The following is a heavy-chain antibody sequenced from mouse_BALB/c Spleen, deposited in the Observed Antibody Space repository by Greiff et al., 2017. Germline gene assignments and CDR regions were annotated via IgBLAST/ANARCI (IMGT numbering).Heavy chain of an antibody. CDR2: ISTYYGDA. Sequence: VQLQESGAELVRPGVSVKISCKGSGYTFTDYAMHWVKQSHAKSLEWIGVISTYYGDASYNQKFKGKATMTVDKSSSTAYMELARLTSEDSAIYYCARCGNFPYAMDYWGQGTSVTVSS. J-gene: IGHJ4*01. V-gene: IGHV1S137*01. CDR3: ARCGNFPYAMDY. D-gene: IGHD2-1*01. CDR1: GYTFTDYA.